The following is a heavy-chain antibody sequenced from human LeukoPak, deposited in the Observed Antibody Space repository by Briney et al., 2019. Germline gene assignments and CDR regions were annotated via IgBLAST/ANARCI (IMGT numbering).Heavy chain of an antibody. Sequence: GGSLRLSCAASGFTFSSYWMSWVRQAPGKGLECVADIKQDGSEKYYVDSVKGRFTISRDNAKNSLYLQMNSLRAEDTAVYYCVRGKANYGSGSDVWGKGTTVTVSS. CDR2: IKQDGSEK. J-gene: IGHJ6*04. V-gene: IGHV3-7*04. CDR1: GFTFSSYW. D-gene: IGHD3-10*01. CDR3: VRGKANYGSGSDV.